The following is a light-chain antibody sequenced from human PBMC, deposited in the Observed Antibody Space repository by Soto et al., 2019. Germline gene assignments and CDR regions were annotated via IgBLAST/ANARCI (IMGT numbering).Light chain of an antibody. Sequence: IQLTQSPSSLSASVGDRVTITCRASQSISSYLNWYQQKPGKAPKLLIYAASSLQSGVPSRFSGRGSGTDFTLTISSLQPEDFATYYCQQSYSTPRTFGQGTKVDIK. V-gene: IGKV1-39*01. CDR2: AAS. J-gene: IGKJ1*01. CDR3: QQSYSTPRT. CDR1: QSISSY.